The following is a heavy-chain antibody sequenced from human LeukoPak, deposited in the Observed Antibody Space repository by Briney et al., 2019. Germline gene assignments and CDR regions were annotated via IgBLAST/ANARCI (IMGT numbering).Heavy chain of an antibody. J-gene: IGHJ4*02. D-gene: IGHD3-22*01. CDR2: IWYDGSNQ. CDR1: RFMFSNYG. Sequence: GALRLSCAASRFMFSNYGMRWVRQAPGKGLEWVAIIWYDGSNQYYADSVKGRFTISRDKSKSTLYLQMNSLRAEDTAVYYCAKVGYYDSSGSRYYFDNWGQGTLVTVSS. V-gene: IGHV3-33*03. CDR3: AKVGYYDSSGSRYYFDN.